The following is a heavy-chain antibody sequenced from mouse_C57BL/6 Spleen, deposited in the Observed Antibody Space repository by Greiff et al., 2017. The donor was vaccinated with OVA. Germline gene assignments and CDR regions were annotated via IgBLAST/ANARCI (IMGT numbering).Heavy chain of an antibody. CDR1: GYTFTDYE. CDR2: IDPETGGT. Sequence: QVQLQQSGAELVRPGASVTLSCKASGYTFTDYEMHWVKQTPVHGLEWIGAIDPETGGTAYNQKFKGKATLTADKSSSTAYMELRSLTSEDSAVYYCTNWDWYFDVWGTGTTVTVSS. D-gene: IGHD4-1*01. CDR3: TNWDWYFDV. J-gene: IGHJ1*03. V-gene: IGHV1-15*01.